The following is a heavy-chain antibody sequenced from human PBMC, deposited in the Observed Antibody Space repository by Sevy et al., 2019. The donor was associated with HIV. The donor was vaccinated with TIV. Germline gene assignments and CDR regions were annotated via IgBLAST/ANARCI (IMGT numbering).Heavy chain of an antibody. D-gene: IGHD4-17*01. V-gene: IGHV3-7*01. CDR2: INQDGSEM. J-gene: IGHJ4*02. Sequence: GGSLRLSCKASGFSFTDFWMQWVRQVPGKGPEWVANINQDGSEMYYVDSVKGRFTISRDNAESALYLQMHGLRAEDAAVYYCARDLEFYDYGDYGPAFMPDYWGQGTLVTVSS. CDR3: ARDLEFYDYGDYGPAFMPDY. CDR1: GFSFTDFW.